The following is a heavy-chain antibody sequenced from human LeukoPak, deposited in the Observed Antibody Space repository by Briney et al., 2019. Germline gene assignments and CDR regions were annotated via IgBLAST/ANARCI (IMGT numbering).Heavy chain of an antibody. CDR3: ARDFSVEYSSSPADY. V-gene: IGHV3-7*05. CDR1: GFTFSRFW. CDR2: IKQDGSEK. D-gene: IGHD6-6*01. Sequence: PGGSLRLSCAASGFTFSRFWMSWVRQAPGKGLEWVANIKQDGSEKYYVDPVKGRFTISRDNAQNSLYLQMNSLRAEHTAVYYCARDFSVEYSSSPADYWGQGTLVTVSS. J-gene: IGHJ4*02.